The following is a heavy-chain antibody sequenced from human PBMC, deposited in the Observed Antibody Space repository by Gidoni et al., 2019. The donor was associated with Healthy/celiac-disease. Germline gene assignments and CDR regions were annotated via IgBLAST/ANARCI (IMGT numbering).Heavy chain of an antibody. CDR2: IYYSGRT. D-gene: IGHD3-22*01. CDR3: ARRGGGYYFN. J-gene: IGHJ4*02. V-gene: IGHV4-39*01. Sequence: QLQLQESGSGLVKPSETPSPTCTVPVGSISSSRYCWGWFRQPPGKGLEWIGSIYYSGRTYYSPSLKGRVTISVDTSKNQFSLKLSSVTAADTAVYYCARRGGGYYFNWGQGTLVTVSS. CDR1: VGSISSSRYC.